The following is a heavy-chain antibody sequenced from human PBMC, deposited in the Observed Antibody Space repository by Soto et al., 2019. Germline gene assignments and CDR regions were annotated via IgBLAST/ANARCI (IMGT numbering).Heavy chain of an antibody. Sequence: GGSLRLSCAASGFTFSSYAMHWVRQAPGKGLEWVAVISYDGSNKYYADSVKGRFTISRDNSKNTLYLQMNSLRAEDTAVYYCARDAYDILTGYYAFYYYYGMDVWGQGTTVTVSS. CDR2: ISYDGSNK. CDR1: GFTFSSYA. CDR3: ARDAYDILTGYYAFYYYYGMDV. J-gene: IGHJ6*02. V-gene: IGHV3-30-3*01. D-gene: IGHD3-9*01.